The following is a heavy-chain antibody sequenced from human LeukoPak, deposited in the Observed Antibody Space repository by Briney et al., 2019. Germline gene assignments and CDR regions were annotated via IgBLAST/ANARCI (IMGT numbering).Heavy chain of an antibody. Sequence: SETLSLTCTVSGGSISNISYYWGWIRQTPGKGLEWIGSIYYSGGTNYNPSLKSRLTISVDTSKNHFSLKLSSVTAADAAAYYCATLRTSGWYFDYWGQGTLVTVSS. CDR2: IYYSGGT. CDR3: ATLRTSGWYFDY. J-gene: IGHJ4*02. V-gene: IGHV4-39*02. CDR1: GGSISNISYY. D-gene: IGHD6-19*01.